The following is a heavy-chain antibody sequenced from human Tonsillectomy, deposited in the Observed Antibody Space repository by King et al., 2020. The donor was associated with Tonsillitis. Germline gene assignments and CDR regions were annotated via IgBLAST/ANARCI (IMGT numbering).Heavy chain of an antibody. Sequence: VQLVESGGGVVQPGRSLRLSCAPSAFTFSSYGMHWVRQAPGKGLEWVAVIWNDGRNKWYADSVKGRLTISRDDSKNTLYLQMNSLRAEDTAVYYCARSITGSTRGIDYWGQGTLVTVSS. CDR3: ARSITGSTRGIDY. CDR2: IWNDGRNK. V-gene: IGHV3-33*01. D-gene: IGHD1-20*01. CDR1: AFTFSSYG. J-gene: IGHJ4*02.